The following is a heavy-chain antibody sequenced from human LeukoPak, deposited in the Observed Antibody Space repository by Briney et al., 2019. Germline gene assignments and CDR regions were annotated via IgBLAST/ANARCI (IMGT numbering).Heavy chain of an antibody. J-gene: IGHJ4*02. CDR2: ISYDGSNK. CDR3: AKVLSFYYGSGSPFDY. D-gene: IGHD3-10*01. CDR1: GFTFSSYG. Sequence: GGSLRLSCAASGFTFSSYGMHWVRQAPGKGLEWVAVISYDGSNKYYADSVKGRFTISRDNSKNTLYLQMNSLRAEDTAVYYCAKVLSFYYGSGSPFDYRGQGTLVTVSS. V-gene: IGHV3-30*18.